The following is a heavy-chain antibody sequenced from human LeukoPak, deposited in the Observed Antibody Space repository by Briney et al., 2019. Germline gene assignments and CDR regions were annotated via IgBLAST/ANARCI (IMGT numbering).Heavy chain of an antibody. CDR1: GGSTSSGGYS. D-gene: IGHD5-18*01. CDR3: ARAGGYSYGYFDY. J-gene: IGHJ4*02. CDR2: IYHSGST. V-gene: IGHV4-30-2*01. Sequence: SETLSLTCAVSGGSTSSGGYSWSWIRQPPGKGLEWIGYIYHSGSTYYNPSLKSRVTISVDRSKNQFSLKLSSVTAADTAVYYCARAGGYSYGYFDYWGQGTLVTVSS.